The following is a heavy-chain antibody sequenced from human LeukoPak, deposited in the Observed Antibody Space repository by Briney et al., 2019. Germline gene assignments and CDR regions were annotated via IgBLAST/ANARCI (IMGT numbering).Heavy chain of an antibody. V-gene: IGHV4-61*02. D-gene: IGHD2-2*01. J-gene: IGHJ4*02. CDR1: GGSISSGSYY. Sequence: SETLSLTCTVSGGSISSGSYYWSWIRQPAGKGLEWIGRIYTSGSTNYNPSLKSRVTISVDTSKNQFSLKLSSVTAADTAVYYCARHVPAEYYFDYWGQGTLVTVSS. CDR3: ARHVPAEYYFDY. CDR2: IYTSGST.